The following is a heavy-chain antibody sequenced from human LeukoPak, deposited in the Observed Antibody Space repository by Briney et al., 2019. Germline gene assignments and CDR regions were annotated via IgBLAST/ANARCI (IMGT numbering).Heavy chain of an antibody. V-gene: IGHV3-7*01. CDR1: GFTLSGYW. Sequence: GGSLRLSCAASGFTLSGYWMSWVRQAPGKGLEWVANIKQDGSEKDYVDSVKGRFTISRDNAKNSLYLQMNSLRAEDTAVYYCARVRGGYYMDVWGKGTTVTVSS. CDR2: IKQDGSEK. CDR3: ARVRGGYYMDV. D-gene: IGHD2-15*01. J-gene: IGHJ6*03.